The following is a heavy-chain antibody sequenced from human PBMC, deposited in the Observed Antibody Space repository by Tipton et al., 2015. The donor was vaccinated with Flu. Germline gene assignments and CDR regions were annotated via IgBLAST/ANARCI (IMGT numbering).Heavy chain of an antibody. CDR2: IFHSGNT. D-gene: IGHD4-11*01. J-gene: IGHJ5*01. CDR3: ARRDYSNYVSEPKNWFDS. Sequence: TLSLTCSVSGSSIRSSNYYWGWIRQPPGKGLERIGNIFHSGNTHHNPSLKSRVTISVDTSKNHFSLKLSSVTAADTAVYYCARRDYSNYVSEPKNWFDSWGQGALVIVSS. V-gene: IGHV4-39*07. CDR1: GSSIRSSNYY.